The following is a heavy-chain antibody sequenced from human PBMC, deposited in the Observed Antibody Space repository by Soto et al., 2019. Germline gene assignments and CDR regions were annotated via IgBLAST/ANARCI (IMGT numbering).Heavy chain of an antibody. J-gene: IGHJ4*02. CDR3: TRGYYGPDY. V-gene: IGHV3-74*01. CDR2: IDNDGGTT. D-gene: IGHD3-10*01. CDR1: GFTFSSYF. Sequence: EVQLVESGGGSVQPGGSLRLSCAASGFTFSSYFMYWVRRAPGKGLVWVSRIDNDGGTTNYADSVKGRFTISRDNAKNTLYLQMNSLRAEDTAVYYCTRGYYGPDYWGQGTLVTVSS.